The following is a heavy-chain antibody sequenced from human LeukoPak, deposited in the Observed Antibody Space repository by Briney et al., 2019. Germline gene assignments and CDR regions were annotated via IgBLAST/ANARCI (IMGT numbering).Heavy chain of an antibody. V-gene: IGHV4-34*01. D-gene: IGHD2-2*01. CDR2: INNSAST. Sequence: SETLSVNSPVDGGSLSGYYWSWIRQPPGKGMKWNSAINNSASTNYKPSLKCRVTISVDMSKNQFSLQLSSVTAAETAVYYCARGGYCSSTSCSFYGMDVWGQGTTVTVSS. CDR1: GGSLSGYY. CDR3: ARGGYCSSTSCSFYGMDV. J-gene: IGHJ6*02.